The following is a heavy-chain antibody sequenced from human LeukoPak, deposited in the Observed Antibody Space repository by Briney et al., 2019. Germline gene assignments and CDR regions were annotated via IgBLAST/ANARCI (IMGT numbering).Heavy chain of an antibody. Sequence: PSETLSLTCTVSGGSISSSSYYWGWIRQPPGKGLEWIGSIYYSGSTYYNPSLKSRVTISVDTSKNQFSLKLSSVTAADTAVYYCARGASYSAYWGQGTLVTVSS. CDR2: IYYSGST. V-gene: IGHV4-39*07. CDR3: ARGASYSAY. J-gene: IGHJ4*02. CDR1: GGSISSSSYY.